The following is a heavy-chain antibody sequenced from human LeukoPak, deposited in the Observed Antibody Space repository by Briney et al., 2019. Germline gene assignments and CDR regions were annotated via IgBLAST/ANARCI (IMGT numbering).Heavy chain of an antibody. J-gene: IGHJ2*01. CDR2: ISYDGSNK. Sequence: GRSLRLSCAASGFTFSSYAMHWVRQAPGKGLEWVAVISYDGSNKYYADSVKGRFTISRDNSKNTLYLQMNSLRAEDTAVYYCAKQSSGWYSPYWYFDLWGRGTLVTVSS. D-gene: IGHD6-19*01. CDR1: GFTFSSYA. V-gene: IGHV3-30-3*02. CDR3: AKQSSGWYSPYWYFDL.